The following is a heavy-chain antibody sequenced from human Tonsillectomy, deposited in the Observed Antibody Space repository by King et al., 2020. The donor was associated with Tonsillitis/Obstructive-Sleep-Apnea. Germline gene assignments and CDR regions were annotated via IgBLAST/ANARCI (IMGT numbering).Heavy chain of an antibody. CDR2: INPNSGGT. CDR3: ARWGGGYAIQDYYYAMDV. J-gene: IGHJ6*02. Sequence: QLVQSGAEVKKPGASVKVSCKASGYTFTGYYIHWVRQAPGQGLEWMGWINPNSGGTNSAQKFQGRVTMTRDTSISTAYMELNRLRSDDTAVYYCARWGGGYAIQDYYYAMDVWGQGTTVTVSS. V-gene: IGHV1-2*02. D-gene: IGHD2-8*01. CDR1: GYTFTGYY.